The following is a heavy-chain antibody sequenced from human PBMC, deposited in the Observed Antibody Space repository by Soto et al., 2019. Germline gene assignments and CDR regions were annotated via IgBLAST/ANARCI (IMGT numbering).Heavy chain of an antibody. CDR2: ISAYSGHT. Sequence: QVQLVQSGAEVKKPGASVTVSCKASGYTFTNYGINWVRQAPGQGLEWMGWISAYSGHTNYAQKLQDRVTMTTDTSTSTAYMELRSLRSHDTAVYYCARRPHLADNVELDYWGQGTLVTVSS. CDR3: ARRPHLADNVELDY. CDR1: GYTFTNYG. J-gene: IGHJ4*02. V-gene: IGHV1-18*01. D-gene: IGHD6-19*01.